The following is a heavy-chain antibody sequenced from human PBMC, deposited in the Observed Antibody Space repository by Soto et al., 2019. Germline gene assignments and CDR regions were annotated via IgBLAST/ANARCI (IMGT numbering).Heavy chain of an antibody. CDR1: GGTFSSYA. Sequence: QVQLVKSGAEVKKPGSSVKVSCKASGGTFSSYAISWVRQAPGQGLEWMGGIIPIFGTANYAQKFQGRVRITANKPTSTAYMELSSLSSEDTAVYYCAREIGSWDYYYGMDVWGQGTTVTVSS. D-gene: IGHD6-13*01. CDR3: AREIGSWDYYYGMDV. V-gene: IGHV1-69*06. J-gene: IGHJ6*02. CDR2: IIPIFGTA.